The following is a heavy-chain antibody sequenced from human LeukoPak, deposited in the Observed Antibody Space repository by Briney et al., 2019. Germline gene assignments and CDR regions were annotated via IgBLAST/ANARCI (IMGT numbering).Heavy chain of an antibody. CDR2: IYHSGST. J-gene: IGHJ2*01. CDR1: GGSISSGGYS. V-gene: IGHV4-30-2*01. CDR3: ARGPPMIPPGAYWYFDL. Sequence: KASQTLSLTCTVSGGSISSGGYSWSWIRQPPGKGLEWIGYIYHSGSTYYNPSLKTRVTISVDRSKNQFSLKLSSVTAADTAVYYCARGPPMIPPGAYWYFDLWGRGTLVTVSS. D-gene: IGHD3-22*01.